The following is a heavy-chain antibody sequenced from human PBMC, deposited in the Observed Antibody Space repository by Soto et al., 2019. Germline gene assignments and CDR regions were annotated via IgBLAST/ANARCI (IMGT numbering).Heavy chain of an antibody. CDR3: SRYDFWSGSDY. V-gene: IGHV3-74*01. Sequence: GGSLRLSCAASGFTFSSYWMHWVRQAPGKGLVWVSRINSDGSSTSYADSVKGRFTISRDNAKNTLYLQMNSLRAEDTAVYYCSRYDFWSGSDYWGQGTLVTDSS. D-gene: IGHD3-3*01. CDR2: INSDGSST. J-gene: IGHJ4*02. CDR1: GFTFSSYW.